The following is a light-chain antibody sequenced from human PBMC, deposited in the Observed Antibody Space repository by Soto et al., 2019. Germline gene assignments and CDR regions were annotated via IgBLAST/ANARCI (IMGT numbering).Light chain of an antibody. J-gene: IGLJ1*01. Sequence: QSALTQPASVSGSPGQSITVSCTGTTSDVGGYDYVAWYQQHPGKAPKLMICDVSSRPSGVSNRFSGSKSGNTASLTISGLQAEDEADYYCSSYLGSSTLSGVFGTGTKLTVL. CDR3: SSYLGSSTLSGV. CDR1: TSDVGGYDY. CDR2: DVS. V-gene: IGLV2-14*01.